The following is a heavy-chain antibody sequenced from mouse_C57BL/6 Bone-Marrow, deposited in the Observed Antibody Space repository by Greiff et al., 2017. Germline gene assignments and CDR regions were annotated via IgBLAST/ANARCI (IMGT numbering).Heavy chain of an antibody. Sequence: QVQLQQPGAELVKPGASVKMSCKASGYTFTSYWITWVKQRPGQGLEWIGDIYPGSGSTNSNEKFKSKATLTVDTSSSTAYMQLSSLTSEDSAVYYCARQVYYCYAMDYWGQGTSVTVSS. D-gene: IGHD2-1*01. J-gene: IGHJ4*01. CDR2: IYPGSGST. V-gene: IGHV1-55*01. CDR1: GYTFTSYW. CDR3: ARQVYYCYAMDY.